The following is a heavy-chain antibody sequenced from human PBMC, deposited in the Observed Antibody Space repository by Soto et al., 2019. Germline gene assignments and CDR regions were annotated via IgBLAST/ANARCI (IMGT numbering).Heavy chain of an antibody. CDR1: GVTFTRYS. Sequence: GGSLRLSSAASGVTFTRYSMNWVRQAPGKGLEWVSSISSTTNYIYYGDSMKGRFTISRDNAKNSLYLEMNSLRAEDTAVYYCARESEDLTSNFDYWGHGTLVTVSS. CDR2: ISSTTNYI. J-gene: IGHJ4*01. V-gene: IGHV3-21*06. CDR3: ARESEDLTSNFDY.